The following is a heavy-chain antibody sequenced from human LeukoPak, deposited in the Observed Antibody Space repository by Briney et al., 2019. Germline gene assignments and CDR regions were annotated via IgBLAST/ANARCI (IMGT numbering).Heavy chain of an antibody. CDR2: IKQDGSEK. D-gene: IGHD3-3*01. V-gene: IGHV3-7*03. J-gene: IGHJ5*02. CDR3: ARDRRYDFWSGNNWFDP. Sequence: GGSLRLSCAASGFTFSSYWMSWVRQAPGKGLEWVASIKQDGSEKHYVDSAKGRFTISRDNAKNSLYLQMNSLRAEDTAVYYCARDRRYDFWSGNNWFDPWGQGTQVTVSS. CDR1: GFTFSSYW.